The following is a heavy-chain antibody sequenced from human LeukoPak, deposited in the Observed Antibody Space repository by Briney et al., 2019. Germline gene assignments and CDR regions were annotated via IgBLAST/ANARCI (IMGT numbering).Heavy chain of an antibody. D-gene: IGHD3-22*01. CDR2: IWSDGSNK. CDR1: GFSASSHG. Sequence: GRSLRLSCAASGFSASSHGMHWVRQAPGKGLEWVAVIWSDGSNKYYADSVKGRFTISRDNSKNTWYLQMNSLRAEDTAMYYCAKDDYYYEIGYWGQGTLVTVSS. V-gene: IGHV3-33*06. J-gene: IGHJ4*02. CDR3: AKDDYYYEIGY.